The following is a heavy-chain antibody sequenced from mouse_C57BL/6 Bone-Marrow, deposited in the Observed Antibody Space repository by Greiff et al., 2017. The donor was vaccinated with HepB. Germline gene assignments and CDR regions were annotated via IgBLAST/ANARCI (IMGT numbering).Heavy chain of an antibody. J-gene: IGHJ4*01. CDR1: GYTFTSYW. CDR2: INPSNGGT. V-gene: IGHV1-53*01. Sequence: QVQLQQPGTELVKPGASVKLSCKASGYTFTSYWMHWVKQRPGQGLEWIGNINPSNGGTNYNEKFKSKATLTVDKSSSTAYMQLSSLTSEDSAVYYCARMGRSSYVENYARDYWGQGTSVTVSS. D-gene: IGHD1-1*01. CDR3: ARMGRSSYVENYARDY.